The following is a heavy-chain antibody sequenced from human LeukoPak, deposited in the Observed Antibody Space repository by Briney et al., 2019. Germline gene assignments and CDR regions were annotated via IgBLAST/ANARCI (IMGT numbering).Heavy chain of an antibody. CDR2: ISAYNGNT. Sequence: GSSVKVSCKASGYTFTSYGISWVRQAPGQGLEWMGWISAYNGNTNYAQKLQGRVTMTTDTSTSTAYMELRSLRSDDTAVYYCARDLRWVSYGNYYFDYWGQGTLVTVSS. D-gene: IGHD5-18*01. V-gene: IGHV1-18*01. CDR1: GYTFTSYG. CDR3: ARDLRWVSYGNYYFDY. J-gene: IGHJ4*02.